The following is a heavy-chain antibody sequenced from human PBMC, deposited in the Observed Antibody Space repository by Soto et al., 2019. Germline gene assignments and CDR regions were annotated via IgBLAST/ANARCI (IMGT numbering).Heavy chain of an antibody. CDR3: ARAHYDFWSGYRYYFDY. J-gene: IGHJ4*02. V-gene: IGHV4-59*01. CDR1: GGSISSYY. Sequence: SSETLSLTCTVSGGSISSYYWSWIRQPPGKGLEWIGYIYYSGSTNYNPSLKSRVTISVDTSKNQFSLKLSSVTAADTAVYYCARAHYDFWSGYRYYFDYWGQGTLVTVSS. D-gene: IGHD3-3*01. CDR2: IYYSGST.